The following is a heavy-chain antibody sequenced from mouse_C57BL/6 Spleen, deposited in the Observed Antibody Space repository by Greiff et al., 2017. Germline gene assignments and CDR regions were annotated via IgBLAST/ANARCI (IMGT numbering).Heavy chain of an antibody. CDR3: ARGAYSNYEFAY. J-gene: IGHJ3*01. CDR1: GYAFSSYW. Sequence: VQLQQSGAELVKPGASVKISCKASGYAFSSYWMNWVKQRPGKGLEWIGQIYPGDGDTNYNGKFKGKATLTADKSSSTAYMQLSSLTSEDSAVYCGARGAYSNYEFAYWGQGTLVTVSA. D-gene: IGHD2-5*01. CDR2: IYPGDGDT. V-gene: IGHV1-80*01.